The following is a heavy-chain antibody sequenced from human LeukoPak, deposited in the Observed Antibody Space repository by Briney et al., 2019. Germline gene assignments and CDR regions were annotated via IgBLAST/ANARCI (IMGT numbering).Heavy chain of an antibody. CDR3: ATDVRDEYSSGWYPIGY. V-gene: IGHV3-21*01. CDR2: ISSGSRYM. Sequence: PGGSLRLSCATSGFPFSTYSRNWVRQTPGKGLEWVSSISSGSRYMYYADSVNGRFTISRDNAKNSLYLLMNSLRAEDTAVYHCATDVRDEYSSGWYPIGYWGQGTLVTVSS. D-gene: IGHD6-19*01. J-gene: IGHJ4*02. CDR1: GFPFSTYS.